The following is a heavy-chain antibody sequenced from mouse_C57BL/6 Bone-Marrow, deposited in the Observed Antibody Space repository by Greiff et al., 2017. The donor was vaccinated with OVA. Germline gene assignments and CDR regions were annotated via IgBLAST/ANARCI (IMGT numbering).Heavy chain of an antibody. CDR3: AREGGNYYFDY. CDR1: GYTFTSYW. CDR2: IDPSDSYT. V-gene: IGHV1-50*01. Sequence: QVQLQQPGAELVKPGASVKLSCKASGYTFTSYWMQWVKQRPGQGLEWIGAIDPSDSYTNYNQKFKGKATLTVDTSSSTAYMQLSSLTSEDSAVYYCAREGGNYYFDYWGQGTTLTVSS. J-gene: IGHJ2*01. D-gene: IGHD2-1*01.